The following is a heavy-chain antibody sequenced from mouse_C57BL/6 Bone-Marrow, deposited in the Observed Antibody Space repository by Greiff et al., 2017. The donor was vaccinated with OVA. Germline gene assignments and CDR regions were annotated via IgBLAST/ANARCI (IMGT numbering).Heavy chain of an antibody. J-gene: IGHJ1*03. CDR2: INPYNGGT. CDR1: GYTFTDYY. Sequence: EVQLQQSGPVLVKPGASVKMSCKASGYTFTDYYMNWVKQSHGKSLEWIGVINPYNGGTSYNQKFKGKATLTVDKSSSTAYMELNSLTSEDSAVYYCARPRFYGGGYFDVWGTGTTVTVSS. V-gene: IGHV1-19*01. D-gene: IGHD1-1*01. CDR3: ARPRFYGGGYFDV.